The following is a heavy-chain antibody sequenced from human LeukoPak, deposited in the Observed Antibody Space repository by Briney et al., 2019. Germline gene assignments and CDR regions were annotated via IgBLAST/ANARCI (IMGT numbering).Heavy chain of an antibody. CDR3: ARDPSTIAAADGMDV. CDR1: GFTFSSYG. D-gene: IGHD6-13*01. Sequence: PGGSLRLSCAASGFTFSSYGMHWVRQAPGKGLEWVSAISGSGGSTYYADSVKGRFTISRDNSKNTLYLQMNSLRAEDTAVYYCARDPSTIAAADGMDVWGQGTTVTVSS. J-gene: IGHJ6*02. V-gene: IGHV3-23*01. CDR2: ISGSGGST.